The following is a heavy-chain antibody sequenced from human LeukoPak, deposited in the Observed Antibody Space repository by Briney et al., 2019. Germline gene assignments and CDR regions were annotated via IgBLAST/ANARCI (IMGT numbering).Heavy chain of an antibody. CDR3: AKVGDISYYYDSSGYYNY. V-gene: IGHV3-23*01. Sequence: GGSLRLSCAASGFTVSSNYMSWVRQAPGKGLEWVSAISGSGGSTYYADSVKGRFTISRDNSKNTLYLQMNSLRAEDTAVYYCAKVGDISYYYDSSGYYNYWGQGTLVTVSS. CDR1: GFTVSSNY. D-gene: IGHD3-22*01. CDR2: ISGSGGST. J-gene: IGHJ4*02.